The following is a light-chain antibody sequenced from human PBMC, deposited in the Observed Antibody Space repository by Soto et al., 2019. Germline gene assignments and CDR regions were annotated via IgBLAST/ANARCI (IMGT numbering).Light chain of an antibody. V-gene: IGKV3-15*01. Sequence: EIVMTQSPATLSVSPGERATLSCSASQSVSSNLAWYQQKPGQAPRLLIYGASTRATGIPVRFSGSGSGTQFTLTISSLQSEDFGVYYCQQNNNWPPVTFGQGTRLEI. CDR1: QSVSSN. CDR3: QQNNNWPPVT. J-gene: IGKJ5*01. CDR2: GAS.